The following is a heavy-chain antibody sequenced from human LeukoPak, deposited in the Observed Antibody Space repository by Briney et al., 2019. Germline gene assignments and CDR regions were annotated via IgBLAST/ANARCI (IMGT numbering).Heavy chain of an antibody. CDR2: IRNDGSDT. Sequence: PGGSLRLSCAASGFSFSDTWMHWVRQAPGKGLVWVSRIRNDGSDTRYAESVKGRFTISRDNAKNSLFLQMNSLRAEDTAVYYCARVLRYCSGGNCYSGGLGYMDVWGKGTTVTISS. J-gene: IGHJ6*03. CDR3: ARVLRYCSGGNCYSGGLGYMDV. D-gene: IGHD2-15*01. V-gene: IGHV3-74*01. CDR1: GFSFSDTW.